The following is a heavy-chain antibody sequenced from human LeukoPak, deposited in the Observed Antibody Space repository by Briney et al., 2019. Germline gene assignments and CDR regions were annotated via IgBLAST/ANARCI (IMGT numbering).Heavy chain of an antibody. V-gene: IGHV4-4*02. D-gene: IGHD7-27*01. J-gene: IGHJ4*02. CDR1: GDSISSTNW. Sequence: PSETLSLTCGVSGDSISSTNWWSWVRQPPGKGLEWIGEIYHSGSTNYNPSLKSRVTISVDKSKDQFSLNLSSVTAADTAVYYCARGGTGHLDYWGQGTLVTVSS. CDR3: ARGGTGHLDY. CDR2: IYHSGST.